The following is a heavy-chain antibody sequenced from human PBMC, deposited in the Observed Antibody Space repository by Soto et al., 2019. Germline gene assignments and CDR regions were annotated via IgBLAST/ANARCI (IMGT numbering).Heavy chain of an antibody. V-gene: IGHV4-31*03. CDR1: GGSISSGGYY. CDR3: AREAPPPYDEFYYYYGMDV. Sequence: QVQLQESGPGLVKPSQTLSLTCTVSGGSISSGGYYWSWIRQHPGKGLEWIGYIYYSGSTYYNPSLKSRVTISVDTSKNQFSLELSSVTAADTAVYYCAREAPPPYDEFYYYYGMDVWGQGTTVTDSS. J-gene: IGHJ6*02. CDR2: IYYSGST. D-gene: IGHD2-8*01.